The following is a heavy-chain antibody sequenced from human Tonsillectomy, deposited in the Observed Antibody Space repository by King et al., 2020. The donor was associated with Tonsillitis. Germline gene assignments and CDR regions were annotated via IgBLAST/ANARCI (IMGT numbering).Heavy chain of an antibody. J-gene: IGHJ4*02. CDR2: ISAYNGNT. D-gene: IGHD6-13*01. V-gene: IGHV1-18*01. CDR3: AQRGWGIAAAGTEYYFDY. CDR1: CYTFTSYG. Sequence: QLVQSGAEVKKPGASVKVSCNASCYTFTSYGISWVRQAPGQGLEWMGWISAYNGNTKYAQKLQGRGTMTTDTSTSTAYMELRSLRSDDTAVYYCAQRGWGIAAAGTEYYFDYWGQGTLVTVSS.